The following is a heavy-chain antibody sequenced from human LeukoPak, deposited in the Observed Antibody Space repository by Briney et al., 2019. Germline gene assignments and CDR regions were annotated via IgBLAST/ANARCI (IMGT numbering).Heavy chain of an antibody. CDR1: GDSISSYY. J-gene: IGHJ4*02. Sequence: PSETLSLTCTVSGDSISSYYWNWVRQPPGKELEWIGYIYYSGSTNCNPSLKSRVTISIDTSKNQFSLKLSSVTAADTAVYYCARGKKTERRVVWTRVFDYWGQGTLVTVSS. V-gene: IGHV4-59*12. CDR3: ARGKKTERRVVWTRVFDY. CDR2: IYYSGST. D-gene: IGHD1-1*01.